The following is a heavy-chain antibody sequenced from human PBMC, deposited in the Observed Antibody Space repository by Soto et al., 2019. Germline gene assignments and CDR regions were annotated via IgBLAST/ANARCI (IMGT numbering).Heavy chain of an antibody. Sequence: SETLSLTCAVYGGSFSGYYWSWIRQPPGKGLEWIGEINHSGSTNYNPSLKSRVTISVDTSKNQFSLKLSSVTAADTAVYYCARSGIVVVPAAKRYFQHWGQGTLVTV. CDR3: ARSGIVVVPAAKRYFQH. CDR1: GGSFSGYY. D-gene: IGHD2-2*01. CDR2: INHSGST. J-gene: IGHJ1*01. V-gene: IGHV4-34*01.